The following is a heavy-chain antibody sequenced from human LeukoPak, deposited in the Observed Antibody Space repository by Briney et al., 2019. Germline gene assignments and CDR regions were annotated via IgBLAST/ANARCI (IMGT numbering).Heavy chain of an antibody. V-gene: IGHV4-31*03. D-gene: IGHD6-6*01. CDR2: IYYSGST. CDR1: GGSISSGGYY. Sequence: SETLSLTCTVSGGSISSGGYYWSWIRQHPGKGLEWIGYIYYSGSTYYNPSLKSRVTISVDTSKNQFSLKLSSVTAAVTAVYYCARKYSSSPLGFDPWGQGTLVTVSS. CDR3: ARKYSSSPLGFDP. J-gene: IGHJ5*02.